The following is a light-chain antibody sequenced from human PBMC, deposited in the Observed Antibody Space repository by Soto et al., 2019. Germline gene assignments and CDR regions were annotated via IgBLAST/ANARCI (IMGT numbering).Light chain of an antibody. J-gene: IGLJ1*01. V-gene: IGLV1-40*01. Sequence: QALLTHPPSLSGALGQRVTISCTGITSNIGAGYDVHWYQLLPGRAPKLLIYGNTNRPSGVPDRFSGSKSATSASLAITGLQAEDEAIYYCQSYDNTLSGPIYVFGTGTKVTVL. CDR1: TSNIGAGYD. CDR2: GNT. CDR3: QSYDNTLSGPIYV.